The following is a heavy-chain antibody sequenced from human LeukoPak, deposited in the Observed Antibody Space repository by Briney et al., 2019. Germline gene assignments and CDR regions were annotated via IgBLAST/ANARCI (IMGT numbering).Heavy chain of an antibody. J-gene: IGHJ4*02. CDR3: ARKGYCSGGSCYSTYFDY. Sequence: PGLSLRLSCAASGFTFSSYWMHWVRQAPGKGLVWVSRINSDGSSTSYADSVKGRFTISRDNAKNTLYLQMNSLRAEDTAVYYCARKGYCSGGSCYSTYFDYWGQGTLVTVSS. V-gene: IGHV3-74*01. D-gene: IGHD2-15*01. CDR2: INSDGSST. CDR1: GFTFSSYW.